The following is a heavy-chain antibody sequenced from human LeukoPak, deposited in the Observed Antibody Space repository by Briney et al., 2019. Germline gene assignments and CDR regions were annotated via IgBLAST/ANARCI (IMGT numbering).Heavy chain of an antibody. CDR1: GGSISSGGYS. CDR2: VYYSGSA. V-gene: IGHV4-30-4*07. D-gene: IGHD3-9*01. CDR3: TRGESAWLHDY. Sequence: SETLSLTCAVSGGSISSGGYSWRWIRQAPGKGLEWIGYVYYSGSAYYNPSLKSRVTISVDTSKNQFSLKLTSVSAADTAVYYCTRGESAWLHDYWGQGTLVTVSS. J-gene: IGHJ4*02.